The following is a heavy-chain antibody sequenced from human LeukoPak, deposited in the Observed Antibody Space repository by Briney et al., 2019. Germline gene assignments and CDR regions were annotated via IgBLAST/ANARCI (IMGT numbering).Heavy chain of an antibody. CDR2: ISAYNGNT. CDR1: GYTFTSYG. V-gene: IGHV1-18*01. Sequence: ASVKVSCKASGYTFTSYGISWVRQAPGQGLEWMGWISAYNGNTNYAQKLQGRVTMTTDTSTSTAYMELRSLRSDDTAVYYCARIGKHQLTLSFDIWSQGTMVTVSP. J-gene: IGHJ3*02. CDR3: ARIGKHQLTLSFDI. D-gene: IGHD6-13*01.